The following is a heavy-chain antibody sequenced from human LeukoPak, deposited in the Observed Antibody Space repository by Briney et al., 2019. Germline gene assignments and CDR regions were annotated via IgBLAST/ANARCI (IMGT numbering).Heavy chain of an antibody. J-gene: IGHJ6*02. V-gene: IGHV1-2*02. CDR1: GYTFTGYY. D-gene: IGHD3-3*01. Sequence: ASVKVSCKASGYTFTGYYMHWVRQAPGQGLEWRGWINPNSGGTNYAQKFQGRVTMTRDTSISTAYMELSRLRSDDTAVYYCARDITIFGVVTILGYYYYGMDVWGQGTTVTVSS. CDR3: ARDITIFGVVTILGYYYYGMDV. CDR2: INPNSGGT.